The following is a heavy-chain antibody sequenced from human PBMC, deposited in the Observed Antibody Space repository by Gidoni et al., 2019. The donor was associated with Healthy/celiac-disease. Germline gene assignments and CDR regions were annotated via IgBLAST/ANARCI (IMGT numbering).Heavy chain of an antibody. J-gene: IGHJ5*02. CDR1: GFTFRRYS. V-gene: IGHV3-21*01. Sequence: EVQLVESGGGLVKPGGSLRLSCAASGFTFRRYSMNWVRQAPGKGLAWVSSISSSSSYIYYADSVKGRVTISRDNAKNSLYLQMNSLRAEDTAVYYCARDYCSGGSCYSGEDWFDPWGQGTLVTVSS. D-gene: IGHD2-15*01. CDR2: ISSSSSYI. CDR3: ARDYCSGGSCYSGEDWFDP.